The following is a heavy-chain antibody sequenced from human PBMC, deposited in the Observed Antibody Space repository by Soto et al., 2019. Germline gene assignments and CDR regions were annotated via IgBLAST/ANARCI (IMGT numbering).Heavy chain of an antibody. J-gene: IGHJ6*02. Sequence: SETLSLTCTVSGGSIGSYYWSWIRQPPGKGLEWIGYIYYSGSTNYNPSLKSRVTMFVDTSKNQFSLKLSSVTAADTAVYYCARQSMFRGLYGMDVWAQGTTVPVS. CDR2: IYYSGST. V-gene: IGHV4-59*08. CDR1: GGSIGSYY. D-gene: IGHD3-10*01. CDR3: ARQSMFRGLYGMDV.